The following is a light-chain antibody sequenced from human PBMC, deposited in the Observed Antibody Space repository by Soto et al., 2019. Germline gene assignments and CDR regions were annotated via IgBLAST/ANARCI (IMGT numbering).Light chain of an antibody. CDR1: SSNIGTNT. J-gene: IGLJ1*01. CDR3: AAWDDSLTGYV. Sequence: QSVLTQPPSASGTPGQSVTISCSGSSSNIGTNTVNWYQQLPGTAPKLLIYSHNQRPSGVPDRFSGSKSGTSASLAISGVQSEDEADYYCAAWDDSLTGYVFGPGTKVTVL. CDR2: SHN. V-gene: IGLV1-44*01.